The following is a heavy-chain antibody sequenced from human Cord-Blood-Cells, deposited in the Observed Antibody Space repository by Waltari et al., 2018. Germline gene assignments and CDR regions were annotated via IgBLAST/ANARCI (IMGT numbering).Heavy chain of an antibody. CDR1: GVSFTAHY. D-gene: IGHD5-18*01. V-gene: IGHV4-34*01. CDR2: INHSGNT. J-gene: IGHJ4*02. CDR3: ARGQLWAAPDY. Sequence: QLQPQQLGAGLLKPSENRPLTSSVYGVSFTAHYLIWIRQPPGKGLEWMGEINHSGNTNYNPSLKSRVTISVDTSKNQFSLKLSSVTAADTAVYYCARGQLWAAPDYWGQGTLVTVSS.